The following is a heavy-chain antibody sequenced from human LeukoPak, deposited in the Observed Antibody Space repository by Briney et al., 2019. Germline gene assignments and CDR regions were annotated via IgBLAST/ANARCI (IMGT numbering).Heavy chain of an antibody. CDR3: ARFQAADDYGDYSAYYYYGMDV. Sequence: ASVKVSCKASGYTFTSYDINWVRQATGQGLEWMGWMNPNSGNTGYAQKFQGRVTMTRNTSISTAYMELSSLRSEDTAVYYCARFQAADDYGDYSAYYYYGMDVWGQGTTVTVSS. V-gene: IGHV1-8*01. J-gene: IGHJ6*02. CDR2: MNPNSGNT. CDR1: GYTFTSYD. D-gene: IGHD4-17*01.